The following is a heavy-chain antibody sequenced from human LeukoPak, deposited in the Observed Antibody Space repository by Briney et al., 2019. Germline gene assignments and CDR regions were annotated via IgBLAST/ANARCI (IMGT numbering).Heavy chain of an antibody. CDR1: GYIFSGHY. CDR3: ARVLFPSGPTHCFDP. V-gene: IGHV1-2*02. Sequence: ASVKVSCKASGYIFSGHYIEWVRQAPGQGLKWMGWINPASGGTNNAQKFHGRGTMTTDTSISTLYMELNSLRSDDTAVYYCARVLFPSGPTHCFDPWGQGTLVTVSS. J-gene: IGHJ5*02. CDR2: INPASGGT. D-gene: IGHD2-21*01.